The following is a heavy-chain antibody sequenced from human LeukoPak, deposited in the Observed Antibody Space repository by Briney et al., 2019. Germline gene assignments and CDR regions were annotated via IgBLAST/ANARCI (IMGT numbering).Heavy chain of an antibody. CDR1: GFTVSDYY. V-gene: IGHV3-11*01. CDR3: ARDPPPRSYDTNY. CDR2: ISSSGTTI. J-gene: IGHJ4*02. Sequence: GGSLRLSCAASGFTVSDYYMSWIRQAPGKGLEWVSFISSSGTTINYADSVKGRFTISRDNAKNSLYLQMNSLRAEDTAVYYCARDPPPRSYDTNYWGQGTLVTVSS. D-gene: IGHD3-9*01.